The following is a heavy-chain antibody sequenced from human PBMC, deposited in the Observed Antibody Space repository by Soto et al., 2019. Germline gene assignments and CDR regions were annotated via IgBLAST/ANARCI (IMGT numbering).Heavy chain of an antibody. Sequence: PGGSLRLSCAASGFTFSSYGMHWVRQAPGKGLEWVAVIWYDGTNKYYADSVKGRFTISRDNPEDTLYLQMNSLRADDTAVYYCARDLVGGFGPHDYYYGMDVWGQGTTVTV. V-gene: IGHV3-33*01. CDR3: ARDLVGGFGPHDYYYGMDV. CDR2: IWYDGTNK. J-gene: IGHJ6*02. CDR1: GFTFSSYG. D-gene: IGHD3-10*01.